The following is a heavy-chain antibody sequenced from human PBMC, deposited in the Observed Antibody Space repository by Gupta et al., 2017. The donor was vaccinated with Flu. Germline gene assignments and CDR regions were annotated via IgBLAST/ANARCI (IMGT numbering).Heavy chain of an antibody. CDR2: ISDNSGNT. D-gene: IGHD2-2*02. V-gene: IGHV3-23*01. CDR1: GFTFSNYA. CDR3: TNLAYCTSTNGYISAFDI. J-gene: IGHJ3*02. Sequence: ELQLLESGGGLVQPGGSLRLSCAAPGFTFSNYAIRWVRQAPGKGLEWVSTISDNSGNTYYTGSVKGRFTISRDNSKDTLYLQMDSLRAEDTAVYYCTNLAYCTSTNGYISAFDIWGQGTMVVVSS.